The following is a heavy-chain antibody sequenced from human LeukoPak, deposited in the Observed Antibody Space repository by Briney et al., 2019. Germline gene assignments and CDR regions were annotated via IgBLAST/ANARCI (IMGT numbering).Heavy chain of an antibody. J-gene: IGHJ4*02. V-gene: IGHV3-30*18. CDR3: AKDYATRWALDY. CDR1: GFTFSSNG. Sequence: GGSLRLSCEASGFTFSSNGVHWVRQAPGKGLEWVALISYDGVNKFYADSVRGRFIISRDNSKNALYLQMNSLRVEDTAVYYCAKDYATRWALDYWGAGPLVTVSS. D-gene: IGHD2-2*01. CDR2: ISYDGVNK.